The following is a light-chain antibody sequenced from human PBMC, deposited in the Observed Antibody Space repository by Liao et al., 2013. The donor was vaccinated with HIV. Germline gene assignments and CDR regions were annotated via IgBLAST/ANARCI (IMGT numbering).Light chain of an antibody. V-gene: IGLV3-1*01. CDR1: KLGDKY. J-gene: IGLJ1*01. CDR3: QAWDSSILYV. CDR2: QDS. Sequence: SYELTQPPSVSVSPGQTASITCSGDKLGDKYVSWYQQKSGQSPLLVIYQDSKRPSGIPERFSGSNSGNTATLTISGTQAMDEADYYCQAWDSSILYVFGTGTKVTVL.